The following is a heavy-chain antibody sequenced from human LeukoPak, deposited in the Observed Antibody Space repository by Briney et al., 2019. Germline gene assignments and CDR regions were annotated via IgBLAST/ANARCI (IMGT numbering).Heavy chain of an antibody. D-gene: IGHD3-16*01. V-gene: IGHV3-15*01. CDR1: GFTFSNAW. CDR3: TTDRIMITFGGVTLPY. Sequence: GGSLRLSCAASGFTFSNAWMSWVRQAPGKGLEWVGRIKSKTDGGTTDYAAPVEGRFTISRDDSKNTLYLQMNSLKAEDTAVYYCTTDRIMITFGGVTLPYWGQGTLVTVSS. J-gene: IGHJ4*02. CDR2: IKSKTDGGTT.